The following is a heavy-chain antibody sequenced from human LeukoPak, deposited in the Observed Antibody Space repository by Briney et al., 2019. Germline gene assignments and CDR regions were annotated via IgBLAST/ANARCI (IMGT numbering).Heavy chain of an antibody. CDR3: ARAFRYCSSTSCYATYYYYGMDV. J-gene: IGHJ6*02. CDR2: INHSGST. CDR1: GGSFSGYY. D-gene: IGHD2-2*01. Sequence: SETLSLTCGVHGGSFSGYYWSWIRQPPGKGLEWIGEINHSGSTNYNPSLKSRVTISVDTSKNQFSLKLGSVTAADTAVYYCARAFRYCSSTSCYATYYYYGMDVWGQGTTVTVSS. V-gene: IGHV4-34*01.